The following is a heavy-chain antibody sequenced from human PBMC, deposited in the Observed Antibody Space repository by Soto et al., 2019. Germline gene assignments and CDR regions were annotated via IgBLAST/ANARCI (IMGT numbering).Heavy chain of an antibody. J-gene: IGHJ5*02. D-gene: IGHD2-15*01. Sequence: PSETLSLTCAVSGGSISSGGYSWSWIRQPPGKGLEWIGDIYHSGSTYYSPSLKSRVNISIDRSKNQFSLKLSSVTAADTALYYCARGYCSGGSCSSGGYWFDPWGQGALVTV. CDR1: GGSISSGGYS. CDR3: ARGYCSGGSCSSGGYWFDP. CDR2: IYHSGST. V-gene: IGHV4-30-2*01.